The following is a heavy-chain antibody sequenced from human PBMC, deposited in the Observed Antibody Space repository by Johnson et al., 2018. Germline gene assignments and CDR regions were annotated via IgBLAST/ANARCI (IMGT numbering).Heavy chain of an antibody. CDR1: GFTFSSYA. CDR2: ISYAGSNK. V-gene: IGHV3-30-3*01. D-gene: IGHD3-10*01. J-gene: IGHJ1*01. CDR3: ARDRSWFRPSGTTHAEYFQH. Sequence: QVELGQGGGGVVEPGRSLRLCCAASGFTFSSYAMHWVRQAPGKGLEWVAVISYAGSNKYYADSVKGRFTISRDNSKNTLYLQMNSLRAEDTAVSYCARDRSWFRPSGTTHAEYFQHWGQGTLVTVSS.